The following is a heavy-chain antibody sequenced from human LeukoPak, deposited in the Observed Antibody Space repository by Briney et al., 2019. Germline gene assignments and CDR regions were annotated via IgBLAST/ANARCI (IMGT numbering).Heavy chain of an antibody. J-gene: IGHJ6*03. V-gene: IGHV1-8*03. CDR1: GYTFTSYD. CDR3: ARARVVRFLEFVYYYYYYMDV. CDR2: MNPNSGNA. Sequence: GASVKVSGKASGYTFTSYDINWVRQATGQGLEWMGWMNPNSGNAGYAQKFQGRVTITRNASISTAYMELSSLRSEDTAVYYCARARVVRFLEFVYYYYYYMDVWGKGTTVTVSS. D-gene: IGHD3-3*01.